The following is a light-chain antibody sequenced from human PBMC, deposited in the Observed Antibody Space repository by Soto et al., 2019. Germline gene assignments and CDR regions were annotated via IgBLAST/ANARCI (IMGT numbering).Light chain of an antibody. CDR2: ASS. Sequence: DMEMTQSPSSLSASVGDRVTITCRASQSSSNYLNWYQHKPGKVPKLLIYASSSLQSGVPTRFSGSGSGTDFTLTINSLQPEDFATYYCQQSYGTPLTFGGGTKIEIK. CDR3: QQSYGTPLT. J-gene: IGKJ4*01. V-gene: IGKV1-39*01. CDR1: QSSSNY.